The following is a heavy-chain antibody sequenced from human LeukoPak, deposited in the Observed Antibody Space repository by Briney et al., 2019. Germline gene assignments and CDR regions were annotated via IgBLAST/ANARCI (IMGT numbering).Heavy chain of an antibody. D-gene: IGHD3-22*01. CDR3: ARDDDYYDSSGYYS. CDR1: GGSISSGSYY. Sequence: SQTLSLTCTVSGGSISSGSYYWSWIRQPAGKGLEWIGRIYTSGSTNYNPSLKSRVTISVDTSKNQFSLKLSSVTAADTAVYYCARDDDYYDSSGYYSWGQGTLVTVSS. V-gene: IGHV4-61*02. J-gene: IGHJ4*02. CDR2: IYTSGST.